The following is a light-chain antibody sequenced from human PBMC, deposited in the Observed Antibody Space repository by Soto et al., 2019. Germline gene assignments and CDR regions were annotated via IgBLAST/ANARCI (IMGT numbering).Light chain of an antibody. CDR3: QQCYGSPRT. V-gene: IGKV1-39*01. CDR2: AAS. CDR1: QSISTY. Sequence: DIQMTQSPSTLSASVGDRVTITCRASQSISTYLNWYQQKLGKAPTLLIYAASSLQSGVPSRFRGGGSGTDFPLTITNLQPEDFATYFCQQCYGSPRTFGQGTKVEI. J-gene: IGKJ1*01.